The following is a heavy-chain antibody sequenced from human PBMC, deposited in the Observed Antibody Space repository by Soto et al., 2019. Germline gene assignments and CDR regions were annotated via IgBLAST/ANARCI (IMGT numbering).Heavy chain of an antibody. V-gene: IGHV3-21*01. J-gene: IGHJ6*02. Sequence: EVQLVESGGGLVQPGGSLRLSCAASGFTFSSYSMNWVRQAPGKGLEWVSYIRLSSSSYIYYADSVKGRFTISRDNAKNSLYLQMNSLRAEDTAVYYCARKIYGDYGAMDVWGQGTTVTVSS. CDR3: ARKIYGDYGAMDV. D-gene: IGHD4-17*01. CDR1: GFTFSSYS. CDR2: IRLSSSSYI.